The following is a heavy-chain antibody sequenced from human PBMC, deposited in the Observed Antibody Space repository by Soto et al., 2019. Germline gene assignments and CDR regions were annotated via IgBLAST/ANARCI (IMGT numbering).Heavy chain of an antibody. CDR3: ARGPRTYSNYNYYYYMDV. J-gene: IGHJ6*03. CDR1: GFTFSSYS. D-gene: IGHD4-4*01. Sequence: GGSLRLSCAASGFTFSSYSMNWVRQAPGKGLEWVSYISSSSSTIYYANSVKGRFTISRDNAKNSLYLQMNSLRAEDTAVYYCARGPRTYSNYNYYYYMDVWGKGTTVTVSS. V-gene: IGHV3-48*01. CDR2: ISSSSSTI.